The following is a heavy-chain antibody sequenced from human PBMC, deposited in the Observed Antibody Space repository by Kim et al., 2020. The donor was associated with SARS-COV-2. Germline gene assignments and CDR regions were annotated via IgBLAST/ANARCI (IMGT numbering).Heavy chain of an antibody. V-gene: IGHV3-21*04. CDR1: GFTFSSYS. D-gene: IGHD2-2*01. Sequence: GGSLRLSCAASGFTFSSYSMNWVRQAPGKGLEWVSSISTSCRYPLLAASVTCRFPISRDNAKNSLYMPMTSLRSQLSAVDPRYIHACSSTSCSPDAFDI. J-gene: IGHJ3*02. CDR2: ISTSCRYP. CDR3: YIHACSSTSCSPDAFDI.